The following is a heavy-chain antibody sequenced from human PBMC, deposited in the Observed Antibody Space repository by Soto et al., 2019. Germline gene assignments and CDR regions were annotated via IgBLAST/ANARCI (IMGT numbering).Heavy chain of an antibody. CDR2: VNLKSGAT. CDR1: GHAFTRYY. Sequence: GASVKVSCKASGHAFTRYYMHWVRQAPGQGLVWMGWVNLKSGATGFGQKFQGRVTMTRDASINTAYLELSSLRSDDTAVYFCASLMSFSDTSGLTPYYHFDSWGQGPPVTVSS. J-gene: IGHJ4*02. V-gene: IGHV1-2*02. D-gene: IGHD3-22*01. CDR3: ASLMSFSDTSGLTPYYHFDS.